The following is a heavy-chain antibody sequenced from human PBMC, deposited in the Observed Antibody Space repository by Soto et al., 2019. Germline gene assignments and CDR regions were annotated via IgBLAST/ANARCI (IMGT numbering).Heavy chain of an antibody. V-gene: IGHV4-59*08. D-gene: IGHD4-4*01. CDR3: ARHSNRNYGLYYFDY. J-gene: IGHJ4*02. CDR1: GGSISSYY. Sequence: SETLSLTCTVSGGSISSYYWSWIRQPPGKGLEWIGYVYYSGSTKYRPSLKSRVTISVDTSKNQFSLKVSSATAADTAVYYCARHSNRNYGLYYFDYWGLGALVTVSS. CDR2: VYYSGST.